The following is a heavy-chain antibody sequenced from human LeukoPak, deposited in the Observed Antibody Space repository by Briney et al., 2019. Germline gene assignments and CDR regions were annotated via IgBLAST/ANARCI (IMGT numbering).Heavy chain of an antibody. J-gene: IGHJ4*02. CDR2: ISGSGGST. Sequence: RTGRSLRLSCAASGFIFSSYAIHWVRQAPGKGLEWVSAISGSGGSTYYADSVKGRFTISRDNSKNTLYLQMNSLRAEDAAVYYCAKGPTRGYSYGDYWGQGTLVTVSS. V-gene: IGHV3-23*01. D-gene: IGHD5-18*01. CDR3: AKGPTRGYSYGDY. CDR1: GFIFSSYA.